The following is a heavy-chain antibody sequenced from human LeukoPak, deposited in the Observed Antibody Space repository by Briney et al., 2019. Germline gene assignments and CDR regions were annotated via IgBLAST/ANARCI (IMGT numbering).Heavy chain of an antibody. CDR1: GFTFSTYS. CDR3: ARHDYGANSGDY. V-gene: IGHV3-48*02. CDR2: TGTSTSTI. Sequence: GGSLTLSCAASGFTFSTYSMNWVRQAPGKGLEWVSYTGTSTSTIYYADSVKGRFTISRDNAKNSLYLQMNSLRDEDTAVYYCARHDYGANSGDYWGQGTLVTVSS. J-gene: IGHJ4*02. D-gene: IGHD4-23*01.